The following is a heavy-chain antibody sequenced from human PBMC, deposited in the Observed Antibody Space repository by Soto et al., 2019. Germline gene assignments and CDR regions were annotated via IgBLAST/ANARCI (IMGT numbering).Heavy chain of an antibody. CDR3: ARDLGYSDSSGYFDY. D-gene: IGHD3-22*01. V-gene: IGHV3-11*01. CDR1: GFTFSDHY. J-gene: IGHJ4*02. Sequence: QVQLVESGGGLVKPGGSLRLSCAASGFTFSDHYMSWIRQAPGKGLEWVSYISSSGDIIYYADSLKGRFTISRDNAKNALYLQMNSLRAEDTAVYYCARDLGYSDSSGYFDYWGQGTLVTVSS. CDR2: ISSSGDII.